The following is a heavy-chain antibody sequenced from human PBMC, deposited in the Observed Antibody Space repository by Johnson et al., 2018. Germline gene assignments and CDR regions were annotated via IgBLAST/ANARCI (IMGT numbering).Heavy chain of an antibody. CDR2: IYYTGTT. V-gene: IGHV4-59*01. CDR3: AREAHDAFDI. CDR1: GGSIRSYY. J-gene: IGHJ3*02. Sequence: QVQLQESGPGLVRXSETXSLXCTVSGGSIRSYYWSWIRQPPGKGLEWIGYIYYTGTTNYNPSLKRRLTISVDTSRDQFSLKLRSVTAADTAVDDCAREAHDAFDIWGQVTMVTVSS.